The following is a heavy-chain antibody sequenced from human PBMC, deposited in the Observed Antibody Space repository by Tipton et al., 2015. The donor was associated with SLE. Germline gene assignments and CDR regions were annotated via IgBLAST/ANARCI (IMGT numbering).Heavy chain of an antibody. Sequence: LRLSCTVSGGSISTISYFWGWVRQPPGKGLQWIGNMYYNGDAYYNPALKSRVTISVDTSKNQFSLRLSSVTAADTAVYYCARRYIIPAADDWFDPWGQGTLVTVSS. CDR1: GGSISTISYF. CDR3: ARRYIIPAADDWFDP. CDR2: MYYNGDA. V-gene: IGHV4-39*01. D-gene: IGHD5-24*01. J-gene: IGHJ5*02.